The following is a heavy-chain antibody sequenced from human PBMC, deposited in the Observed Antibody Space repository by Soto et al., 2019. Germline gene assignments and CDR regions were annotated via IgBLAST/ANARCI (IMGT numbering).Heavy chain of an antibody. CDR2: VYYLGST. CDR1: GGSMSEYF. V-gene: IGHV4-59*01. Sequence: ETLSLTCSVSGGSMSEYFWSWIRQSPERGLEWIGYVYYLGSTDYNPSLKSRVTISVDTSKRQFSLRLSSVTAADAAIYYCARDGYDGSGSPYPAYWGPGTQVTAPQ. D-gene: IGHD3-10*01. J-gene: IGHJ4*02. CDR3: ARDGYDGSGSPYPAY.